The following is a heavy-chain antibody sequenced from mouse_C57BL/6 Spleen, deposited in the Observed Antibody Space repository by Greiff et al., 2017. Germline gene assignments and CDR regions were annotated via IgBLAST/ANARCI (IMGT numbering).Heavy chain of an antibody. V-gene: IGHV1-82*01. D-gene: IGHD1-1*01. J-gene: IGHJ2*01. CDR3: ASPITTVPYCDY. Sequence: VQLVESGPELVKPGASVKISCKASGYAFSSSWLNWVKQRPGKGLEWIGRIYPGDGDTNYNGKFKGKATLTADKSSSTAYMQLSSLTSEDSAVYFCASPITTVPYCDYWGQGTTLTVSS. CDR1: GYAFSSSW. CDR2: IYPGDGDT.